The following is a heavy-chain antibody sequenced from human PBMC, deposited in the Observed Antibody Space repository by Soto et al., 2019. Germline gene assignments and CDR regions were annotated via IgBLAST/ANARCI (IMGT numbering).Heavy chain of an antibody. CDR3: ARRGQQLVRLYYYYGMDV. CDR2: IYYSGST. CDR1: GGSISSSSYY. V-gene: IGHV4-39*01. D-gene: IGHD6-13*01. Sequence: PSETLSLTCTVSGGSISSSSYYWGWIRQPPGKALEWIGSIYYSGSTYYNPSLKSRVTISVDTSKNQFSLKLSSVPAADTAVYYCARRGQQLVRLYYYYGMDVWGKGTTVTVSS. J-gene: IGHJ6*04.